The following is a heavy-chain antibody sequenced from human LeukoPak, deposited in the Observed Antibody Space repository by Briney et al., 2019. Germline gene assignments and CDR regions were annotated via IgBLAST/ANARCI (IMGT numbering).Heavy chain of an antibody. V-gene: IGHV3-7*03. J-gene: IGHJ4*02. CDR2: IKEDGSER. D-gene: IGHD1-1*01. Sequence: GGSLRLSCEGSAFIFSGHWMNWVGQTPGKGLEWVASIKEDGSERQYVDSVKGRFSISRDNTKGSLFLQLNSLRVEDTAMYWCASSVTTVGAYDYWGQGAPVTVSS. CDR3: ASSVTTVGAYDY. CDR1: AFIFSGHW.